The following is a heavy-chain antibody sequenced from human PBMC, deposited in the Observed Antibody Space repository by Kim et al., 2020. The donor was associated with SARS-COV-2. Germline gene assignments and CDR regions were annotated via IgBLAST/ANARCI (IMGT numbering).Heavy chain of an antibody. V-gene: IGHV5-51*01. CDR2: DSDT. J-gene: IGHJ4*02. D-gene: IGHD3-16*01. Sequence: DSDTRYSPSFQGQVTISADKSLRTAYLQWSSLKASDTAMYYCATLGEVSSWGQGTLVTVSS. CDR3: ATLGEVSS.